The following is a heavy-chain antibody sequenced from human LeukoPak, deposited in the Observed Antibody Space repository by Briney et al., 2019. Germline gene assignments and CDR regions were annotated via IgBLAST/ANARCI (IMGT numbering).Heavy chain of an antibody. CDR2: ISGSGDST. CDR1: GLTFSSYA. D-gene: IGHD3-10*01. CDR3: AKVTGSGSYPAYYYYAMDV. J-gene: IGHJ6*02. V-gene: IGHV3-23*01. Sequence: GGSLRLSCAASGLTFSSYAMNWVRQAAGKGLEWVSVISGSGDSTYYADSVKGRFTISRDNSKNTLHLQMNSLRAEDTAVYYCAKVTGSGSYPAYYYYAMDVWGRGTTVTVSS.